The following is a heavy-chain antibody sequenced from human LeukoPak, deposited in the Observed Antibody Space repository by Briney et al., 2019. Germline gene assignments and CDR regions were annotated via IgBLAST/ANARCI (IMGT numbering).Heavy chain of an antibody. CDR3: ARDEGDSYGTYWYFDL. Sequence: GGSLRLSCAASGFTFSSYGMHWVRQAPGKGLEWVAVIWYDGSIKYYADSVKGRFSISRDNSKNTLYLQMYSLRVEDTAVYYCARDEGDSYGTYWYFDLWGRGTLVTVSS. D-gene: IGHD5-18*01. CDR2: IWYDGSIK. V-gene: IGHV3-33*01. J-gene: IGHJ2*01. CDR1: GFTFSSYG.